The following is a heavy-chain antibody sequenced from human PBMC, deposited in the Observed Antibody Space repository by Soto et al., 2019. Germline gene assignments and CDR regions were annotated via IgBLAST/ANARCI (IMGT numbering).Heavy chain of an antibody. CDR1: GYSFTSYW. J-gene: IGHJ6*02. CDR2: IDPSDSYT. Sequence: PGESLKISCKGSGYSFTSYWISWVRQMPGKGLEWMGRIDPSDSYTNYSPSFQGHVTISADKSISTAYLQWSSLKASDTAMYYCARGTKVTDYYYGVDVWGQGNTVTVSS. V-gene: IGHV5-10-1*01. CDR3: ARGTKVTDYYYGVDV. D-gene: IGHD4-17*01.